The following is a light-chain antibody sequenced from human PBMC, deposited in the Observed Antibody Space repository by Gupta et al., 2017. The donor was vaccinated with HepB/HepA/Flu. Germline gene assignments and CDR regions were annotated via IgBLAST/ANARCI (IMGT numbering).Light chain of an antibody. Sequence: DIVMTQSPESLAVSVGERATINCKSSQSVLHRSNNKNYLAWYQQKPGQPPKLLIYWASTRGSGVPVRFSGSGSGTDFTLTISSLQAEDVAVYYCQQYYTTLWTFGQGTKVEIK. V-gene: IGKV4-1*01. CDR1: QSVLHRSNNKNY. J-gene: IGKJ1*01. CDR2: WAS. CDR3: QQYYTTLWT.